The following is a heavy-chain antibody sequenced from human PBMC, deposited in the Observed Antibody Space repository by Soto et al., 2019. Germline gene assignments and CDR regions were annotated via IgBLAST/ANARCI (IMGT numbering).Heavy chain of an antibody. D-gene: IGHD3-16*01. CDR3: ARGDYDLFPDYYYMDV. Sequence: QVPLVQSGAEVKKPGASVKVSCKASGYTFTSYDINWVRQATGQGLEWMGWMNPNSGNTGYAQKFQGRVTMTRNTSISTAYMELSSLRSEDTAVYYCARGDYDLFPDYYYMDVWGKGTTVTVSS. CDR1: GYTFTSYD. J-gene: IGHJ6*03. CDR2: MNPNSGNT. V-gene: IGHV1-8*01.